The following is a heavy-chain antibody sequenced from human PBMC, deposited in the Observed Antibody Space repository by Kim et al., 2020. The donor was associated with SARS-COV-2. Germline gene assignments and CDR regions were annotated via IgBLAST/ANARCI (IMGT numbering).Heavy chain of an antibody. CDR2: IWYDGSNK. D-gene: IGHD3-9*01. J-gene: IGHJ4*02. CDR3: ARDYGILTGYYFDY. Sequence: GGSLRLSCAASGFTFSSYGMHWVRQAPGKGLEWVAVIWYDGSNKYYADSVKGRFTISRDNSKNTLYLQMNSLRAEDTAVYYCARDYGILTGYYFDYWGQGTLGTVSA. CDR1: GFTFSSYG. V-gene: IGHV3-33*01.